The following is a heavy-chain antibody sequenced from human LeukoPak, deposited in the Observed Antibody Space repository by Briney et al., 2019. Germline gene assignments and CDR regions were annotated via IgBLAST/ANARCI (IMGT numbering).Heavy chain of an antibody. D-gene: IGHD2-21*02. CDR1: GYTFTSYG. CDR2: ISAYNGNT. V-gene: IGHV1-18*01. J-gene: IGHJ6*02. Sequence: ASVKVSCKASGYTFTSYGISWVRQAPGQGLEWMGWISAYNGNTNCAQKLQGRVTMTTDTSTSTAYMELRSLRSDDTAVYYCARDIPCGGDCYSGGNYYYYYYGMDVWGQGTTVTVSS. CDR3: ARDIPCGGDCYSGGNYYYYYYGMDV.